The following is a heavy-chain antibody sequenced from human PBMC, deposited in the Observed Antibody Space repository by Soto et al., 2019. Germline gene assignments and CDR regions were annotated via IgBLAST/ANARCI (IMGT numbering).Heavy chain of an antibody. V-gene: IGHV3-30*18. Sequence: QVQLVESGGGVVQPGTSLRLSCAVSGFTFSNYGMHWVRQAPGKGLERVAVIRYDGSIEYYADSVKGRFTISRDNSKNTLSLQMNNLSADDTAVYYCAKDFFYFNSRRLGIFDYWGQGTLVTVSS. CDR2: IRYDGSIE. D-gene: IGHD7-27*01. CDR3: AKDFFYFNSRRLGIFDY. J-gene: IGHJ4*02. CDR1: GFTFSNYG.